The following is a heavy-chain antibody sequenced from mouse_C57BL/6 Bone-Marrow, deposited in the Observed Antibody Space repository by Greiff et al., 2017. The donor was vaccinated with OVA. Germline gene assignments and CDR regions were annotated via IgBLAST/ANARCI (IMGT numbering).Heavy chain of an antibody. V-gene: IGHV1-7*01. CDR3: AYYVYYYLDY. Sequence: VQLQQSGAELATPGASVKLSCKASGYTFTSYWMHWVKQRPGQGLEWLGYINPSSGSTKYNQKFKDQATLTADTSSSTAYMQLSSLTYEDSAVYYCAYYVYYYLDYWGQGTTLTVSS. D-gene: IGHD2-2*01. J-gene: IGHJ2*01. CDR1: GYTFTSYW. CDR2: INPSSGST.